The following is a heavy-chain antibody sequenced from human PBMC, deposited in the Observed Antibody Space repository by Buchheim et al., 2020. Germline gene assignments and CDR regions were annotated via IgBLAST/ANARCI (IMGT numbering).Heavy chain of an antibody. CDR1: GYTFTGYY. J-gene: IGHJ6*02. CDR3: ASGAAAGMRYYYYGMDV. D-gene: IGHD6-13*01. CDR2: INPNRGGT. Sequence: QVQLVQSGAEVKKPGASVKVSCKASGYTFTGYYMHWVRQAPGKGLEWMGWINPNRGGTNYAQKFQGRVTITRANSISTAYMELSRLRSDDTAVYYCASGAAAGMRYYYYGMDVWGQGTT. V-gene: IGHV1-2*02.